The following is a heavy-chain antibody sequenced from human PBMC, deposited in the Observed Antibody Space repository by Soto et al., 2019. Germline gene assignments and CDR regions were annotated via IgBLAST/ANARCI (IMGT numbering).Heavy chain of an antibody. Sequence: PSETLSLTCTVSGGSISSGGYYWSWIRQHPGKGLEWIGYIYYSGSTYYNPSLKSRVTISVDTSKNQFSLKLSSVTAADTAVYYCARDSVIPYAFDIWGQGTMVNVSS. CDR1: GGSISSGGYY. V-gene: IGHV4-31*03. D-gene: IGHD2-21*01. CDR3: ARDSVIPYAFDI. J-gene: IGHJ3*02. CDR2: IYYSGST.